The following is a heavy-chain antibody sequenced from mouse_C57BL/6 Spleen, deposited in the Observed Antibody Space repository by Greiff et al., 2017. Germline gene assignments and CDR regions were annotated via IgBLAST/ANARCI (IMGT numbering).Heavy chain of an antibody. J-gene: IGHJ3*01. V-gene: IGHV1-62-2*01. CDR2: FYPGSGSI. D-gene: IGHD1-1*01. CDR3: ARHEEGEGYYYGSTWFAY. Sequence: QVQLQQSGAELVKPGASVKLSCKASGYTFTEYTIHWVKQRSGQGLEWIGWFYPGSGSIKYNEKFKDKATLTADKSSSTVYMELSRLTSEDSAVYFSARHEEGEGYYYGSTWFAYWGQGTLVTVSA. CDR1: GYTFTEYT.